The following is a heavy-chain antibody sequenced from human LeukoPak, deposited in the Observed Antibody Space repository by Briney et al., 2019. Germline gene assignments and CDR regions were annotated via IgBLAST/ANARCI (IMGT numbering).Heavy chain of an antibody. V-gene: IGHV1-8*01. J-gene: IGHJ4*02. CDR2: MNPNSGNT. Sequence: ASVKVSCKASGYTFTSYDINWVRQATGQGLEWMGWMNPNSGNTGYAQKFQGRVTMTRNTSISTAYMELSSLRSEDTAVYYCARARYCGGDCYEGFDYWGQGTLVTVSS. CDR3: ARARYCGGDCYEGFDY. D-gene: IGHD2-21*01. CDR1: GYTFTSYD.